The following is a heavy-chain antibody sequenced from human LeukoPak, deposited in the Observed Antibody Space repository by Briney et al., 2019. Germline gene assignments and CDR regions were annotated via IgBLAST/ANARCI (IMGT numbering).Heavy chain of an antibody. V-gene: IGHV3-33*01. CDR2: IWYDGSNK. CDR3: AREALDYGDYNTDY. D-gene: IGHD4-17*01. J-gene: IGHJ4*02. CDR1: GFTFSSYG. Sequence: PGGSLRLSCAASGFTFSSYGMHWVRQAPGKGLEWVAVIWYDGSNKYCADSVKGRFTISRDISKNTLYLQMNSLRAEDTAVYYCAREALDYGDYNTDYWGQGTLVTVSS.